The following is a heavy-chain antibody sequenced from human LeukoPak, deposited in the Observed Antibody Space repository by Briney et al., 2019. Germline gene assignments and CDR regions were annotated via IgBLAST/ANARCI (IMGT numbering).Heavy chain of an antibody. CDR3: ARGRHSYGYWEYYFDY. D-gene: IGHD5-18*01. V-gene: IGHV1-8*01. Sequence: ASVKVSCKAFGYTFTSYDINWVRQATGQGLEWMGWMNPNSGNTGYAQKFQGRVTMTRNTSISTAYMELSSLRSEDTAVYYCARGRHSYGYWEYYFDYWGQGSLVTVSS. CDR1: GYTFTSYD. CDR2: MNPNSGNT. J-gene: IGHJ4*02.